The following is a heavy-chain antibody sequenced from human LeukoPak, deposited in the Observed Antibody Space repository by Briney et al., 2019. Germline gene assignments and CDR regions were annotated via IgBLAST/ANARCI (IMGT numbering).Heavy chain of an antibody. V-gene: IGHV1-18*01. D-gene: IGHD1-26*01. J-gene: IGHJ5*02. CDR1: GYTFTSYG. CDR3: ARDEASGSYNWFYP. CDR2: ISAYNGNT. Sequence: ASVKVSCKASGYTFTSYGISWVRQAPGQGLEWMGWISAYNGNTNYAQKLQGRVTMTTDTSKSRAYMELRSLRSDDTAVYYCARDEASGSYNWFYPWGQGTLVTGSS.